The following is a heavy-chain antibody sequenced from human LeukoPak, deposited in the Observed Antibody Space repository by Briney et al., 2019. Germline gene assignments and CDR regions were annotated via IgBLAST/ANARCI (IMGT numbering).Heavy chain of an antibody. CDR3: ARDSNYYDSSGPSDY. CDR1: GFTFSSYA. J-gene: IGHJ4*02. V-gene: IGHV3-30*04. D-gene: IGHD3-22*01. Sequence: GRSLRLSCAASGFTFSSYAMHWVRQAPGKGLEWVAVISYDGSNKYYADSVMGRFTISRDNSKNTLYLQMNSLRAEDTAVYYCARDSNYYDSSGPSDYWGQGTLVTVSS. CDR2: ISYDGSNK.